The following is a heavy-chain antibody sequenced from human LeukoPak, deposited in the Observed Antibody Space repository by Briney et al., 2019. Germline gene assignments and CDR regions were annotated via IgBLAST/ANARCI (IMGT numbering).Heavy chain of an antibody. V-gene: IGHV3-53*01. Sequence: PGGSLRLSCAASGFTVSSNYMSWVRQAPGKGLEWVSVIYSGGSTYYADSVKGRFTISRDNSKNTLYLQMNSLRAEDTAVYYCARKVEMATITGAFDIWGQGTMVTVSS. CDR2: IYSGGST. CDR3: ARKVEMATITGAFDI. CDR1: GFTVSSNY. D-gene: IGHD5-24*01. J-gene: IGHJ3*02.